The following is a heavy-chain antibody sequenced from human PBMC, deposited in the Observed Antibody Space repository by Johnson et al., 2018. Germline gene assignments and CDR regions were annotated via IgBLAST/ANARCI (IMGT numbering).Heavy chain of an antibody. J-gene: IGHJ3*02. CDR2: IRSSSSYI. Sequence: PGGSLRLSCAASGFTFSSYSMNWVRQAPGKGLEWVSSIRSSSSYIYYADSVKGRFTISRDNAQNSLYLQMNSLRAEDTAVYYCASGVVAATDAEASHDAFDIWGQGTMVTVSS. D-gene: IGHD2-15*01. CDR3: ASGVVAATDAEASHDAFDI. CDR1: GFTFSSYS. V-gene: IGHV3-21*01.